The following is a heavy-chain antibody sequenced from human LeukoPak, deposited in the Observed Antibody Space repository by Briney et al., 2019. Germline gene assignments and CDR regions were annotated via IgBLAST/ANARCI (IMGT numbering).Heavy chain of an antibody. V-gene: IGHV1-69*08. D-gene: IGHD1-26*01. CDR1: GGSFRTDT. Sequence: SVKVSCKASGGSFRTDTISWVRQAPGQGLEWMGNVIPILGTNTYAQRFQTRVRMTADISTNTAYMELSSLRSEDTAIYYCAKDSSGSEFPGYFDYWGQGTLITVSS. J-gene: IGHJ4*02. CDR3: AKDSSGSEFPGYFDY. CDR2: VIPILGTN.